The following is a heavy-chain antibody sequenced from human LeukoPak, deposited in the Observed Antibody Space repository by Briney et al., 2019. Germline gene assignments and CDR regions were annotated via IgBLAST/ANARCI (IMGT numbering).Heavy chain of an antibody. V-gene: IGHV1-8*03. J-gene: IGHJ4*02. D-gene: IGHD3-9*01. CDR2: MNPNSGNT. CDR3: ARTQSLRDSFYGY. Sequence: ASVKVSCKASGYTFTRFDINWVRQATGQGLEGRGWMNPNSGNTGYAQKFQGRVTITRNTPISTAYLELSSLRSEDTAVYYCARTQSLRDSFYGYWGQGTLVTVSS. CDR1: GYTFTRFD.